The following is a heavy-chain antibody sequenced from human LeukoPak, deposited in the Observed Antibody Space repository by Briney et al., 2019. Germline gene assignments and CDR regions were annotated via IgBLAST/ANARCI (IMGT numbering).Heavy chain of an antibody. CDR3: AKARPMIVVGPYDY. D-gene: IGHD3-22*01. CDR2: ISYDGSNK. V-gene: IGHV3-30*18. J-gene: IGHJ4*02. CDR1: GFTFSSYG. Sequence: GGSLRLSCAASGFTFSSYGMHGVRQAPGKGLEWVAVISYDGSNKYYADSVKGRFTISRDNSKNTLYLQMNSLRAEDTPVYYCAKARPMIVVGPYDYWGQGTLVTVSS.